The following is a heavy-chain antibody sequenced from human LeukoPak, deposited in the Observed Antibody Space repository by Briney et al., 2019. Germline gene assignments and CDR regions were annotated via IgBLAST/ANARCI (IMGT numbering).Heavy chain of an antibody. J-gene: IGHJ4*02. Sequence: GGSLRLSCAASGFTFSSYEMNWVRQAPGKGLEWVSYISSSGSTIYYADSVKGRFTISRDNAKKSLYLQMNSLRAEDTAVYYCARDSLYCSGGSCYSWIFDYWGQGTLVTVSS. D-gene: IGHD2-15*01. CDR2: ISSSGSTI. V-gene: IGHV3-48*03. CDR1: GFTFSSYE. CDR3: ARDSLYCSGGSCYSWIFDY.